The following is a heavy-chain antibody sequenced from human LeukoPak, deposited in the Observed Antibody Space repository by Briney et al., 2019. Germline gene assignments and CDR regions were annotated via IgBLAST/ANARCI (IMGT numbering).Heavy chain of an antibody. J-gene: IGHJ6*02. Sequence: GGSLRLSCAASGFTFSSYGMHWVRQAPGKGLEWVAVISYDGSNKYYADSVKGRFTISRDNSKNTLYLQMNSLRAEDTAVYYCAREGGGPTVTTPPEYYYGMDVWGQGTTVTVSS. CDR1: GFTFSSYG. CDR2: ISYDGSNK. V-gene: IGHV3-30*03. CDR3: AREGGGPTVTTPPEYYYGMDV. D-gene: IGHD4-17*01.